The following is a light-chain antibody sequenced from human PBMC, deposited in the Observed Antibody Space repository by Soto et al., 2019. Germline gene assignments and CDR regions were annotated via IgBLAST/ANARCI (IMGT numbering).Light chain of an antibody. Sequence: QSVLTQPPSASGTPGQRVTISCSGSSSNVGSNYVYWFQQFPGAAPRVLIYRNIERPSGVPDRFSGSKSGTSASRAIRGLRSEDESDYYWAAWDDSLSGHWVFGEGTQLTV. V-gene: IGLV1-47*01. CDR2: RNI. CDR3: AAWDDSLSGHWV. CDR1: SSNVGSNY. J-gene: IGLJ3*02.